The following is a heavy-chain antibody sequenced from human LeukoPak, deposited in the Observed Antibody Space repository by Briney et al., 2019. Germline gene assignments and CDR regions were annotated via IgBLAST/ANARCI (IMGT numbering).Heavy chain of an antibody. Sequence: GASVKVSCKASGYTFTGYYIHWVRQAPGQGLEWMGWINPNSGGTNYAQKFQGRVTMTRDTSISTAYMELSRLRSDDTAVYYCAREAGATDYYYYGTDVWGQGTTVTVSS. V-gene: IGHV1-2*02. CDR2: INPNSGGT. D-gene: IGHD1-26*01. J-gene: IGHJ6*02. CDR3: AREAGATDYYYYGTDV. CDR1: GYTFTGYY.